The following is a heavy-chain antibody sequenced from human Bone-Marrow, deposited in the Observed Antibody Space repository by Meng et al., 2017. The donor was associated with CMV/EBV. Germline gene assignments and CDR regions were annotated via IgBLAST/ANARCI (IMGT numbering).Heavy chain of an antibody. D-gene: IGHD2-15*01. J-gene: IGHJ4*02. CDR1: SISSGGYY. CDR3: ARYFHCSGGSCYGLFDY. CDR2: IDYSGST. V-gene: IGHV4-31*02. Sequence: SISSGGYYWSWIREHTGKGLEGIGYIDYSGSTYYNPSRKSRVTISVDTSKNQFSLKLSYVTAADTAVYYCARYFHCSGGSCYGLFDYWGQGTLVTVSS.